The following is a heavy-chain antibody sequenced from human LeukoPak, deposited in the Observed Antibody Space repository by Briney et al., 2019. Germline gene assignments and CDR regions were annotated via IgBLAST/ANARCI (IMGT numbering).Heavy chain of an antibody. J-gene: IGHJ4*02. CDR2: IFYSGSI. V-gene: IGHV4-59*01. CDR1: GGSISSYC. CDR3: VRSDDFWSGYYGY. Sequence: SETLSLTCTVSGGSISSYCWSWIRQPPGKGLEWIGYIFYSGSINYNPSLKSRVTISVDTSKNQFSLKLSSVTAADTAVYYCVRSDDFWSGYYGYWGQGTLVTVSS. D-gene: IGHD3-3*01.